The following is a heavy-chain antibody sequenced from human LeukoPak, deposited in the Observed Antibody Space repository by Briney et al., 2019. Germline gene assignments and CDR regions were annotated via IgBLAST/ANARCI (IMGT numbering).Heavy chain of an antibody. V-gene: IGHV3-66*02. J-gene: IGHJ4*02. CDR3: ARDIDSSSSHFDY. D-gene: IGHD6-6*01. Sequence: GGSLRLSRAASGFTVSSNYMSWVRQAPGKGLEWVSVIYSGGSTYYADSVKGRFTISRDNSKNTLYLQMNSLRAEDTAVYYCARDIDSSSSHFDYWGQGTLVTVSS. CDR1: GFTVSSNY. CDR2: IYSGGST.